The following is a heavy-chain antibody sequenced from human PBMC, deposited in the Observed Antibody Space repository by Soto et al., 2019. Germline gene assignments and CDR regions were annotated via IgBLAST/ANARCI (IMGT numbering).Heavy chain of an antibody. CDR1: GYTFTSYY. Sequence: ASVKVSCKASGYTFTSYYMHWVRQAPGQGLEWMGIINPSGGSTSYAQKFQGRVTMTRDTSTSTVCMELSSLRSEDTAVYYCARGEHHYDILTGYYDYWGQGTLVTVSS. CDR3: ARGEHHYDILTGYYDY. D-gene: IGHD3-9*01. CDR2: INPSGGST. J-gene: IGHJ4*02. V-gene: IGHV1-46*03.